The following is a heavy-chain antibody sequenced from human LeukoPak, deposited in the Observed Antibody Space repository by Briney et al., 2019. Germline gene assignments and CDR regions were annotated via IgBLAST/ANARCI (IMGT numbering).Heavy chain of an antibody. J-gene: IGHJ6*03. CDR3: ARVQGSNTRYHYMDV. CDR2: IKQDGSEK. Sequence: GGSLRLSCAASGFTFSSYWMSWVRQAPGKGLEWVANIKQDGSEKYYVDSVKGRFTISRDNAKNSLYLQMNSLRAEDTAVYYCARVQGSNTRYHYMDVWGKGTTVTVSS. CDR1: GFTFSSYW. D-gene: IGHD4-23*01. V-gene: IGHV3-7*01.